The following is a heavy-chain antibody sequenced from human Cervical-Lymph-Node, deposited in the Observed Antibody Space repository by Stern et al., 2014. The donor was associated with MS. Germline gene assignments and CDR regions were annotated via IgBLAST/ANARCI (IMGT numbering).Heavy chain of an antibody. Sequence: QLVQSGPEVKKPGTSVKVSCKASGFTFTSSAVQWVRQARGQRLEWIGWSVVGSGNTNYAQKFQERVTITRDMSTSTAYMELSSLRSEDTAVYYCAADQDYGDYGDLFDYWGQGTLVTVSS. CDR1: GFTFTSSA. CDR3: AADQDYGDYGDLFDY. J-gene: IGHJ4*02. CDR2: SVVGSGNT. D-gene: IGHD4-17*01. V-gene: IGHV1-58*01.